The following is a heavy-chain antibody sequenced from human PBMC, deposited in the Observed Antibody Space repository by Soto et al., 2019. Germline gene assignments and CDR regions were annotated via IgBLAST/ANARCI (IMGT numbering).Heavy chain of an antibody. Sequence: GESLKISCSGSDYCFNGHFIDLVRPLPGRGLGWMGIIHPCDGYTRYSPSVQGQVTISRDKSINTAFLQGSSLKASDNAMYYCVRLFTDGGYWELLPNRFDPWGQGTLVTVSS. V-gene: IGHV5-51*01. D-gene: IGHD2-8*02. J-gene: IGHJ5*02. CDR2: IHPCDGYT. CDR1: DYCFNGHF. CDR3: VRLFTDGGYWELLPNRFDP.